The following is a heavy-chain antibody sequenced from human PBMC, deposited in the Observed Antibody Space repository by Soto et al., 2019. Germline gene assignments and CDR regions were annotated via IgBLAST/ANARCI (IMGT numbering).Heavy chain of an antibody. J-gene: IGHJ4*02. D-gene: IGHD2-21*01. CDR1: GFSFGSYA. CDR2: VSYEGSIA. V-gene: IGHV3-30*18. CDR3: AKDAVYNDGLWLMDH. Sequence: GGSLRLSCAASGFSFGSYAMYWVRQPPGKGLEWVATVSYEGSIAYYSDSVKGRFTISRDNSKNTVYLEMTDLRADDTAIYYCAKDAVYNDGLWLMDHWGQGTQVTDSS.